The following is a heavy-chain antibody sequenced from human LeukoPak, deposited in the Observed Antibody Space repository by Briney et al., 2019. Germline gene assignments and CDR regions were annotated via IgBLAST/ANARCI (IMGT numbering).Heavy chain of an antibody. Sequence: ASVKVSCKASGYTFTSYYMHWVRQAPGQGLEWMGIINPSGGSTSYAQKFQGRVTMTRDTSTSTVYMELSSLRTEDTAVYYCARDGNSYGHDYWGQGTLVTVSS. CDR1: GYTFTSYY. CDR2: INPSGGST. V-gene: IGHV1-46*01. D-gene: IGHD5-18*01. J-gene: IGHJ4*02. CDR3: ARDGNSYGHDY.